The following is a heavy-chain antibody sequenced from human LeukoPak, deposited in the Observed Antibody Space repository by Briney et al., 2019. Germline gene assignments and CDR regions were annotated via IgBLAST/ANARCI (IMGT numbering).Heavy chain of an antibody. CDR1: VFSLTNAA. CDR3: TTIPGITVFGVVSDY. CDR2: IESRNDGVTT. D-gene: IGHD3-3*01. J-gene: IGHJ4*02. Sequence: GGSLRLSCAPSVFSLTNAAMSSVRPTPGKGREWVGRIESRNDGVTTDYAAPVRGRFSISRDDSKNTLYLQMNSLKSEDTAVYYCTTIPGITVFGVVSDYWGQGTLVTVSS. V-gene: IGHV3-15*04.